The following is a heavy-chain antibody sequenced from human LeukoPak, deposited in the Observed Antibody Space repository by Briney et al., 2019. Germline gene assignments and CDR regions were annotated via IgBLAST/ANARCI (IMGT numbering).Heavy chain of an antibody. V-gene: IGHV3-48*01. D-gene: IGHD6-6*01. CDR1: GFTFSSYG. CDR2: ISSSSSTI. Sequence: GGSLRLSCAASGFTFSSYGMTWVRQAPGKGLEWVSYISSSSSTIYYADSVKGRFTISRDNAKNSLYLQMNSLRAEDAAVYYCVRDFLGAGSSFDYWGQGTLVTVSS. J-gene: IGHJ4*02. CDR3: VRDFLGAGSSFDY.